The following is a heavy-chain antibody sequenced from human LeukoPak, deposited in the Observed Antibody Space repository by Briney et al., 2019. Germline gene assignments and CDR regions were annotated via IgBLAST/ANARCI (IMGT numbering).Heavy chain of an antibody. CDR1: GGTFSSYA. V-gene: IGHV1-69*13. J-gene: IGHJ4*02. CDR2: ITPIFGTA. D-gene: IGHD4-23*01. CDR3: ARGWLAETTVVTPYNY. Sequence: SVKVSCKASGGTFSSYAISWVRQAPGQGLEWMGGITPIFGTAKYAQKFQGRVTITAVESMSTAYMELSSLRSEDTAVYYCARGWLAETTVVTPYNYWGQGTLVTVSS.